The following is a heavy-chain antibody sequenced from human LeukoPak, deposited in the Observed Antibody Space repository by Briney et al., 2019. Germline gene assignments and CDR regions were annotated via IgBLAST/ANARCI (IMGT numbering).Heavy chain of an antibody. V-gene: IGHV5-51*01. Sequence: GESLKISCKGSGYSFTSYWIGWVRQMPGKGLEWMGIIYPGDSDTRYSPSFQGQVTISANKSVSNAYLQWSSLKASDTAMYYCARPATLATITGFDYWGQGTLVTVSS. CDR2: IYPGDSDT. D-gene: IGHD5-24*01. J-gene: IGHJ4*02. CDR1: GYSFTSYW. CDR3: ARPATLATITGFDY.